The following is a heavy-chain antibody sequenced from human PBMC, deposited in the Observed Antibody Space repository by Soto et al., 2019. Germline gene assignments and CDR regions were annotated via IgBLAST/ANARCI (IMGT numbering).Heavy chain of an antibody. Sequence: SETLSLPCPVSGCSISSGDYYWSWIRQPPGKGLEWIGYIYYSGSTYYNPSLKSRVTISVDTSKNQFSLKLSSVTAADTAVYYCARGTGRIAAAGPADWFDPWGQGTLVTVS. J-gene: IGHJ5*02. D-gene: IGHD6-13*01. CDR3: ARGTGRIAAAGPADWFDP. V-gene: IGHV4-30-4*01. CDR1: GCSISSGDYY. CDR2: IYYSGST.